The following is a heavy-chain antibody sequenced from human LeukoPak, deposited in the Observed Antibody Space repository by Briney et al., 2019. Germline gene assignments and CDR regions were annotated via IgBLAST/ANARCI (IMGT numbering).Heavy chain of an antibody. CDR1: GGSFSGYY. D-gene: IGHD2-2*02. J-gene: IGHJ4*02. V-gene: IGHV4-34*01. CDR2: INHSGST. Sequence: SETLSLTCAVYGGSFSGYYWSWIRQPPGKGLEWIGEINHSGSTNYNPSLKSRVTISVDTSKNQFSLKLSSVTAADTAVYYCARGGRERYCSSTSCYSLVDYWGQGTLVTVSS. CDR3: ARGGRERYCSSTSCYSLVDY.